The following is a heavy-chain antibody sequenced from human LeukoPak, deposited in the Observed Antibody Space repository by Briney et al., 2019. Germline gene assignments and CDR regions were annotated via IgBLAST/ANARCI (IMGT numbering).Heavy chain of an antibody. CDR1: GGTFSSYA. J-gene: IGHJ4*02. D-gene: IGHD1-26*01. Sequence: PGASVKVSCKASGGTFSSYAISWVRQAPGQGLEWMGGIIPIFGTANYAQKFQGRVTITADESTSTAYMELSSLRSEDTAVYYCARVSDSGSYYSPFDYWGQGTLVTVSS. CDR3: ARVSDSGSYYSPFDY. CDR2: IIPIFGTA. V-gene: IGHV1-69*13.